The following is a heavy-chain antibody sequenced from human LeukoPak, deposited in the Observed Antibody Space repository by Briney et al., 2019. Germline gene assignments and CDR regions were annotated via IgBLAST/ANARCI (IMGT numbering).Heavy chain of an antibody. CDR3: ARGAYTLFGVVIIAFDI. J-gene: IGHJ3*02. CDR2: MNPNSGNT. V-gene: IGHV1-8*01. D-gene: IGHD3-3*01. CDR1: GYTFTSYD. Sequence: GASVKVSCKASGYTFTSYDINWVRQATGQGLEWMGWMNPNSGNTGYAQKFQGRVTMTRNTSISTAYMELSSLRSEDTAVYYCARGAYTLFGVVIIAFDIWGQGTMATVSS.